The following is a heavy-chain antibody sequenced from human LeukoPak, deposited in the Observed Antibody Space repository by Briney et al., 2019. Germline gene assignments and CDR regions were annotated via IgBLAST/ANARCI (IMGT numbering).Heavy chain of an antibody. D-gene: IGHD6-19*01. Sequence: PSETLSLTCTVSGGSISSSSYYWGWIRQPPGKGLEWIGSIYYSGSTYYNPSLKSRVTISVDTSKNQFSLKLSSVTAADTALYYCARHSAVAGTFGYWGQGTLVTVSS. CDR2: IYYSGST. V-gene: IGHV4-39*01. CDR1: GGSISSSSYY. J-gene: IGHJ4*02. CDR3: ARHSAVAGTFGY.